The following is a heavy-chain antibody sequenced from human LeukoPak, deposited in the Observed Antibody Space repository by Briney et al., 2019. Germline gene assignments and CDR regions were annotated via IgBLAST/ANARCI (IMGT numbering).Heavy chain of an antibody. CDR2: IRSKPNGYVT. CDR3: TSPPHDYGNDFDF. Sequence: GGSLRLSCAASGFTFSASAVHWVRQASGKGLEWVGRIRSKPNGYVTAYAASVKGRFTISRDDSKNTAFLQMNSLGVEDTAVYFCTSPPHDYGNDFDFWGRGTLVTVSS. V-gene: IGHV3-73*01. J-gene: IGHJ4*02. CDR1: GFTFSASA. D-gene: IGHD4-11*01.